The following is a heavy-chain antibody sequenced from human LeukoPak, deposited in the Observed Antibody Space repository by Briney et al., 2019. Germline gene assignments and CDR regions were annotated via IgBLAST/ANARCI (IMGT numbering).Heavy chain of an antibody. CDR3: ARENSGTFSIDY. D-gene: IGHD1-26*01. V-gene: IGHV3-7*01. Sequence: PGGSLRLSCAASLVSFSIPWMRLSCQAPGKGLEWVANIKQDGSENYYVDSVKGRFTISSDNAKNSLYLQMMSLRAAAVDVYYCARENSGTFSIDYWGQGTLVTVSS. J-gene: IGHJ4*02. CDR1: LVSFSIPW. CDR2: IKQDGSEN.